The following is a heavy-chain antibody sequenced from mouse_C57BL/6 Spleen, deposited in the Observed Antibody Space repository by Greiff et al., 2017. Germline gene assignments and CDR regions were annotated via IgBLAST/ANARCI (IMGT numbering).Heavy chain of an antibody. CDR1: GYSITSGYY. CDR3: ARGRYDFDD. J-gene: IGHJ2*01. Sequence: EVKVEESGPGLVKPSQSLSLTCSVTGYSITSGYYWNWIRPVPGNKLEWMGYISYDGSNNYNPSLKNRISITRDTSKNQFFLKLNSVTTEDTATYYCARGRYDFDDWGQGTTLTVSS. CDR2: ISYDGSN. V-gene: IGHV3-6*01.